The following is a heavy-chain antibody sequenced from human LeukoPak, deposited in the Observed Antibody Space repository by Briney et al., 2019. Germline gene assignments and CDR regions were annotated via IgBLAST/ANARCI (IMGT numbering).Heavy chain of an antibody. CDR3: ARLSSDDAFDI. CDR2: INHSGST. J-gene: IGHJ3*02. CDR1: GGSISSYY. Sequence: PSETLSLTCTVSGGSISSYYWSWIRQPPGKGLEWIGEINHSGSTNYNPSLKSRVTISVDTSKNQFSLKLSSVTAADTAVYYCARLSSDDAFDIWGQGTMVTVSS. V-gene: IGHV4-34*01.